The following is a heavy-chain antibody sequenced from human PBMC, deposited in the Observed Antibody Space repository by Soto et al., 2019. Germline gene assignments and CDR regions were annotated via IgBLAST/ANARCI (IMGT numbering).Heavy chain of an antibody. CDR3: TKKGQYHDSSACGRDCYMDV. Sequence: QITLKESGPTLVNPTQTLTLTCTFSGFSFTTYEVGVGWIRQAPGKAPEGLALIYWDDQKTFRSSLESRLTITKDSSKDQVVLTITNMDPVDTATYYCTKKGQYHDSSACGRDCYMDVWGKGTTVTVSS. J-gene: IGHJ6*04. CDR1: GFSFTTYEVG. CDR2: IYWDDQK. V-gene: IGHV2-5*02. D-gene: IGHD2-2*01.